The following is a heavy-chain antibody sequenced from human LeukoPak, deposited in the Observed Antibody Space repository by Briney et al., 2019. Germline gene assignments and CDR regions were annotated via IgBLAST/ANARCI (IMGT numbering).Heavy chain of an antibody. Sequence: SETLSLTCTVSGGSISSGDYYWSWIRQPPGKGLEWIGYIYYSGSTYYNPSLKSRVITSVDTSKNQFSLKLSSVTAADTAVYYCAREGAYGDYGYWGQGTLVTVSS. CDR2: IYYSGST. CDR1: GGSISSGDYY. V-gene: IGHV4-30-4*01. J-gene: IGHJ4*02. D-gene: IGHD4-17*01. CDR3: AREGAYGDYGY.